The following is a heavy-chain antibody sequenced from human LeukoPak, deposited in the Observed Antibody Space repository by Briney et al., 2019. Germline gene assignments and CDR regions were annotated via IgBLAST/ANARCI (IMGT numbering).Heavy chain of an antibody. D-gene: IGHD6-13*01. J-gene: IGHJ4*02. CDR3: ARSFHSSSWYFDY. CDR2: IYYSEST. CDR1: GGSISSYY. Sequence: SETLSLTCTVSGGSISSYYWSWIRQPPGKGLEWIGYIYYSESTNYNPSLNSRVTISVDTSKNQFSLKLSSVTAADTAVYYCARSFHSSSWYFDYWGQGTLVTVSS. V-gene: IGHV4-59*08.